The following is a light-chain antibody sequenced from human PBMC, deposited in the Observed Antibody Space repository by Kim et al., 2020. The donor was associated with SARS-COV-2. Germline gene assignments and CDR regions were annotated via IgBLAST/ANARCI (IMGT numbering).Light chain of an antibody. J-gene: IGKJ1*01. Sequence: SPGESATPSCRASQSVSSSYLAWYQQKPGQAPRLLIYGASSRATGIPDRFSGSGSGTDFTLTISRLEPEDFAVYYCQQYGSSPGTFGQGTKVDIK. CDR2: GAS. CDR1: QSVSSSY. CDR3: QQYGSSPGT. V-gene: IGKV3-20*01.